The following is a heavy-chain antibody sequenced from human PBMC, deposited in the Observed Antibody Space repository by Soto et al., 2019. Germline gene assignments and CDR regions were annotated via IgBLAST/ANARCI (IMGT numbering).Heavy chain of an antibody. CDR1: GFTFSSYG. D-gene: IGHD6-13*01. J-gene: IGHJ6*02. CDR3: AKSGSWYLGLYYYYGMYV. CDR2: ISYDGSNK. V-gene: IGHV3-30*18. Sequence: QVQLVESGGGVVQPGRSLRLSCAASGFTFSSYGMHWVRQAPGKGLEWVAVISYDGSNKYYADSVKGRFTISRDNSKNTLYLQMNSLRAEDTAVYYCAKSGSWYLGLYYYYGMYVWGQGTTVTVSS.